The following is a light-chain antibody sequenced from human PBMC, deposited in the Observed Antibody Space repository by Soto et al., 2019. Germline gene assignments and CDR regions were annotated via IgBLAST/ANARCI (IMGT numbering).Light chain of an antibody. CDR3: QQYGSSPIT. Sequence: GMSHSLATLSVSPGERATLSCRASQSVSSSLAWYQQKPGQAPRLLIYGASTRATGIPARFSGSGSGTDFTLTISSLEAEDFAVYYCQQYGSSPITFGQGTRLEIK. J-gene: IGKJ5*01. V-gene: IGKV3-15*01. CDR1: QSVSSS. CDR2: GAS.